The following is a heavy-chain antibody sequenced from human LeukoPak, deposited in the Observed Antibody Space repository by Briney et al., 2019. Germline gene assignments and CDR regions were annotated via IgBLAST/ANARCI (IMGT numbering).Heavy chain of an antibody. Sequence: GESLKISCNGSGYTYTKSWIAWVRHMPVKGLELMGIIYPVDSETRYSPSFQGQVTISVHKSISTAYLQWSSLKASDTAMYDCARQGCTTRGCHTIDYWGQGTLVTVSS. V-gene: IGHV5-51*01. D-gene: IGHD2-8*01. CDR2: IYPVDSET. J-gene: IGHJ4*02. CDR3: ARQGCTTRGCHTIDY. CDR1: GYTYTKSW.